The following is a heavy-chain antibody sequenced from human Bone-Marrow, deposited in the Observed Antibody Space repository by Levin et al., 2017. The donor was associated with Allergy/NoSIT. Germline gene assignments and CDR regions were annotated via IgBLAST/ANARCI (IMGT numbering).Heavy chain of an antibody. CDR1: GGSIITTSYS. CDR2: IYYSGST. Sequence: TSETLSLTCTVSGGSIITTSYSWGWIRQPPGKGLEWIATIYYSGSTYYNPSLKSRVTISVDTSQNQFSLQLTSVTDADTALYYCARHILTRSYEGGFDYWGQGSLVTVSS. J-gene: IGHJ4*02. V-gene: IGHV4-39*01. D-gene: IGHD3-10*01. CDR3: ARHILTRSYEGGFDY.